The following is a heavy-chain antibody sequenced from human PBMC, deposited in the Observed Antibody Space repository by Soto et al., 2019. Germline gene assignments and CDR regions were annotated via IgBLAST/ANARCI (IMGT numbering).Heavy chain of an antibody. CDR3: ARVYYDILTGSLRDYYYYYMDV. V-gene: IGHV4-59*08. CDR1: GGSISSYY. J-gene: IGHJ6*03. CDR2: IYYSGST. D-gene: IGHD3-9*01. Sequence: SETLSLTCTVSGGSISSYYWSWIRQPPGKGLEWIGYIYYSGSTNYNPSLKSRVTISVDTSKNQFSLKLSSVTAADTAVYYCARVYYDILTGSLRDYYYYYMDVWGKGTTVTVSS.